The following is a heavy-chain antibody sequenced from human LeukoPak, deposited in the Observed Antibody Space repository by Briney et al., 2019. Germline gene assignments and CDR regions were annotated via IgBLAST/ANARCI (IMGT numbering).Heavy chain of an antibody. V-gene: IGHV3-30-3*01. Sequence: PGGSLRLSCVASEFVFSSHAMIWVRRAPGKGLEWVAVISYDGSNKYYADSVKGRFTISRDNSKNTLYLQMNSLRAEDTAVYYCARDPAKVVPAATGLLRYYYMDVWGKGTTVTVSS. CDR3: ARDPAKVVPAATGLLRYYYMDV. D-gene: IGHD2-2*01. CDR1: EFVFSSHA. J-gene: IGHJ6*03. CDR2: ISYDGSNK.